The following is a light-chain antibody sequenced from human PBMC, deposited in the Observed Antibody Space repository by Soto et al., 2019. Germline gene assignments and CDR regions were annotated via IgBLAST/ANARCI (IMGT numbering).Light chain of an antibody. CDR2: EVS. Sequence: QSALTQPASVSGSPGQSITISCTGTSSDVGGYNYVSWYQQHPGKAPKLMIYEVSNRPPGVPNRFSGSKSGNTASLTISGLQAEDEADYYCSSYTSSSTLYVFGTGTKVTVL. V-gene: IGLV2-14*01. CDR1: SSDVGGYNY. CDR3: SSYTSSSTLYV. J-gene: IGLJ1*01.